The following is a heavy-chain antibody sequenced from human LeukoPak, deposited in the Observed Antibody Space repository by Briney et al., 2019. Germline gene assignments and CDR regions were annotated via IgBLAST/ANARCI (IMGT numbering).Heavy chain of an antibody. CDR1: GYTFTNYG. V-gene: IGHV1-18*04. Sequence: GASVKVSCKASGYTFTNYGISWVRQAPGQGLEWMGWINAYNGDTNYAQKLQGRVTMTTDTSTDTAYMELSSLRSEDTAVYYCATDHYGSGSYYYYYGMDVWGQGTTVTVSS. J-gene: IGHJ6*02. CDR2: INAYNGDT. D-gene: IGHD3-10*01. CDR3: ATDHYGSGSYYYYYGMDV.